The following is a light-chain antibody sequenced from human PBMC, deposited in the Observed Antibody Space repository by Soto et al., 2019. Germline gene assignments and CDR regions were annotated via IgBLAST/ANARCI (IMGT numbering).Light chain of an antibody. Sequence: EVVLTQSPGTLSLSPGERANLSCRASQTVTTDYLSWYQQKPGQAPRLLIFGTSTRATGIPDRFSGRRSGTDFSLTISRLEPDDFATYYCQQYNSYSTFGQGTKVEIK. CDR3: QQYNSYST. CDR1: QTVTTDY. V-gene: IGKV3-20*01. J-gene: IGKJ1*01. CDR2: GTS.